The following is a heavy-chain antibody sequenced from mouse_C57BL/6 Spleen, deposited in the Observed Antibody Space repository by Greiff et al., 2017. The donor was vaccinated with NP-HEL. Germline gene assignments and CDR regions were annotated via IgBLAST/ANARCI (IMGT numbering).Heavy chain of an antibody. CDR3: ARLGRDYFDY. Sequence: EVKVVESEGGLVQPGSSMKLSCTASGFTFSDYYMAWVRQVPEKGLEWVANINYDGSSTYYLDSLKSRFIISRDNAKNILYLQMSSLKSEDTATYYCARLGRDYFDYWGQGTTLTVSS. CDR1: GFTFSDYY. D-gene: IGHD4-1*01. V-gene: IGHV5-16*01. J-gene: IGHJ2*01. CDR2: INYDGSST.